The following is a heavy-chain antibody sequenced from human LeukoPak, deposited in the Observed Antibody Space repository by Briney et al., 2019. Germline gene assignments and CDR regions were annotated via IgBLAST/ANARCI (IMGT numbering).Heavy chain of an antibody. Sequence: GGSLRLSCAASGFTFSSYWMHWVRQAPGRGLVWVSDISGSGGSTYYADSVKGRFTISRDNSKSTLYLQMNSLRAEDTAVYYCATRYSSGWYGPNYWGQGTLVTVSS. J-gene: IGHJ4*02. D-gene: IGHD6-19*01. CDR3: ATRYSSGWYGPNY. CDR1: GFTFSSYW. CDR2: ISGSGGST. V-gene: IGHV3-23*01.